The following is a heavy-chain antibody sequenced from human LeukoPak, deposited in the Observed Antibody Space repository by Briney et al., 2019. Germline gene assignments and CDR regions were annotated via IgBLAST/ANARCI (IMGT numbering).Heavy chain of an antibody. V-gene: IGHV3-7*01. Sequence: GGSLRLSCAASGFTFSSYWMSWVRQAPGKGLEWVANIKQDGSEKYYVDSVKGRFTISRDNAKNSLYLQMNSLRAEDTAVYYCARMRDYGDYELEYWGQGTLVTVSS. CDR2: IKQDGSEK. J-gene: IGHJ4*02. CDR3: ARMRDYGDYELEY. CDR1: GFTFSSYW. D-gene: IGHD4-17*01.